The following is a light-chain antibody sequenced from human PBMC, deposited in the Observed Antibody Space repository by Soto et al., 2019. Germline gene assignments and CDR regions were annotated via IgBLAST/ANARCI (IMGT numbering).Light chain of an antibody. CDR2: GAS. CDR3: QQYNTWHPKMG. J-gene: IGKJ1*01. CDR1: QSVSSD. V-gene: IGKV3-15*01. Sequence: VVTQSPATLSVFPGETATLSCRASQSVSSDLAWYQQRPGQAPRLLIYGASTRATGIPARFRGSGSGTEFRLTISSLQSEDFSTYYCQQYNTWHPKMGFGRGTKVDIK.